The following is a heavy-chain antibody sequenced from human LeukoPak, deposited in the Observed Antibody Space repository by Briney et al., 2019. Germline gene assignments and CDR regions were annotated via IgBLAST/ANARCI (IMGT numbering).Heavy chain of an antibody. CDR2: IYYSGST. CDR1: GGSISSYY. V-gene: IGHV4-59*01. CDR3: ARDLDFWSGYYRFDP. J-gene: IGHJ5*02. D-gene: IGHD3-3*01. Sequence: PSETLSLTCTVSGGSISSYYWSLIRQPPGKGLEWIGYIYYSGSTNYNPSLKSRVTISVDTSKNQFSLKLSSVTAADTAVYYCARDLDFWSGYYRFDPWGQGTLVTVSS.